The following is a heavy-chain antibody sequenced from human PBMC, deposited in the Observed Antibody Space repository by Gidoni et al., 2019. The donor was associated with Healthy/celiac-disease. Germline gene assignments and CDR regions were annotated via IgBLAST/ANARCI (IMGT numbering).Heavy chain of an antibody. D-gene: IGHD6-19*01. V-gene: IGHV4-34*01. J-gene: IGHJ6*02. Sequence: QVQLQQWGAGLLKPAETLSLTCAVYGGSFSGYYWSWIRQPPGKGLEWIGEINHSGSTNYNPSLKSRVTISVDTSKNQFSLKLSSVTAADTAVYYCARTSYRSSGWPYYYGMDVWGQGTTVTVSS. CDR1: GGSFSGYY. CDR2: INHSGST. CDR3: ARTSYRSSGWPYYYGMDV.